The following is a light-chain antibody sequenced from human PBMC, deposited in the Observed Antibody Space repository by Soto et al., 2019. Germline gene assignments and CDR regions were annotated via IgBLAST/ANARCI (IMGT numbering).Light chain of an antibody. Sequence: QSALAKPPAVSGAPGQRFTICCPGGSGNIGAGYDVHWYQHLPGTAPKLLIYGNSNRPSGVPDRFSGSKSGTSASLAITGLQAEDEADYYCQSYDSSLSGYVFGTGTKVTVL. V-gene: IGLV1-40*01. CDR1: SGNIGAGYD. J-gene: IGLJ1*01. CDR3: QSYDSSLSGYV. CDR2: GNS.